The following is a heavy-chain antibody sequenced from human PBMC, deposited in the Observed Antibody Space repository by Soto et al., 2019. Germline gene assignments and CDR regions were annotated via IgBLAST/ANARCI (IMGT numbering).Heavy chain of an antibody. CDR1: GGSISSSSYY. J-gene: IGHJ4*02. V-gene: IGHV4-39*01. CDR3: ARLMNYGEVDDY. CDR2: IFYSGTT. D-gene: IGHD4-17*01. Sequence: SETLSLTCTVSGGSISSSSYYWGWIRQPPGKGLEWIGSIFYSGTTYYNPSLKSRVTISVDTSKNQFSLKLSSVTAADTAVYYCARLMNYGEVDDYWGQGTLVTVSS.